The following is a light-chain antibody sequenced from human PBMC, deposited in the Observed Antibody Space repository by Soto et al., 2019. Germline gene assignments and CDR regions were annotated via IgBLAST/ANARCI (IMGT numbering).Light chain of an antibody. CDR1: SSDVGSYNL. J-gene: IGLJ2*01. Sequence: QSVLTQPASVSGSPGQSITISCTGTSSDVGSYNLVSWYQQHPGKAPKLMIYEGSKRPSGVYNRFSGSKSGNTASLTISGLQAEDEADYYCCSYAGSSTPYVVFGGGTKLTVL. CDR2: EGS. CDR3: CSYAGSSTPYVV. V-gene: IGLV2-23*01.